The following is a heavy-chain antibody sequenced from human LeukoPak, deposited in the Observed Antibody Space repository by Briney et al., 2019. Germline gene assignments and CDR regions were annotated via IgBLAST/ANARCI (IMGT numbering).Heavy chain of an antibody. J-gene: IGHJ3*02. CDR3: AKVGACVGCYDAFDI. CDR2: ISGSGGST. Sequence: GGSLRLSCAPSGFTFSSYAMSWVRQAPGKGLEWVSAISGSGGSTYYADSVKGWFTIYRDNSKNTLYLQTNSLRAGDTAVYCCAKVGACVGCYDAFDIWGQGTMVTVSS. V-gene: IGHV3-23*01. CDR1: GFTFSSYA. D-gene: IGHD2-15*01.